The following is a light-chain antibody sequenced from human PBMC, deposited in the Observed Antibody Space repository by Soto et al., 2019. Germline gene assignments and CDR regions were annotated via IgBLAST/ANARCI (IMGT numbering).Light chain of an antibody. V-gene: IGKV3-20*01. CDR2: GAS. J-gene: IGKJ5*01. CDR3: QQYTGPPTT. CDR1: QSVSSNY. Sequence: TVLTQSPATLSLSPGERASSSCRVSQSVSSNYLAWCQQRPGQAPRLLIYGASTRAAGIPDRFSGSGSGTDFTLTITRLEPEDSAVYFCQQYTGPPTTFCQGAGLEI.